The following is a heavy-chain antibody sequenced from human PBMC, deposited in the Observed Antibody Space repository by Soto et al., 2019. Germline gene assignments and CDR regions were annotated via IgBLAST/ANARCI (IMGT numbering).Heavy chain of an antibody. CDR2: INHSGST. Sequence: SETLSLTCAVYGGSFSGYYWSWIRQPPGKGLEWIGEINHSGSTNYNPSLKSRVTISVDTSKNQFSLKLSSVTAADTAVYYCARVTAGYCSSTSCSKPGLHYYYYGMDVWGQGTTVTVSS. CDR3: ARVTAGYCSSTSCSKPGLHYYYYGMDV. D-gene: IGHD2-2*01. J-gene: IGHJ6*02. V-gene: IGHV4-34*01. CDR1: GGSFSGYY.